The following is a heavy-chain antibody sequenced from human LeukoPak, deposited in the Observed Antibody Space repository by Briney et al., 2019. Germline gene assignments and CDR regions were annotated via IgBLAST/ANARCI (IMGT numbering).Heavy chain of an antibody. Sequence: GGTLRLSCAASGFTFSIYGMSWVRQAPGKGLEWVSAISGSGGTTYYADSVKGRFTISRDNAKNSLYVQMNSLRVEDTAIYYCCVYKAANWFDPWGQGTLVTVSS. CDR2: ISGSGGTT. CDR1: GFTFSIYG. V-gene: IGHV3-23*01. D-gene: IGHD5/OR15-5a*01. J-gene: IGHJ5*02. CDR3: CVYKAANWFDP.